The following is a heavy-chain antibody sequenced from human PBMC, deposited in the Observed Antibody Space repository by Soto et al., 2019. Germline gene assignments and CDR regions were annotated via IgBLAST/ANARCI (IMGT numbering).Heavy chain of an antibody. J-gene: IGHJ5*02. CDR3: ARDSVGRKKYSSSWLHWFDP. CDR2: IIPIFGTA. V-gene: IGHV1-69*13. Sequence: GASVKVSCKASGGTFSSYAISWVRQAPGQGLEWMGGIIPIFGTANYAQKFQGRVTITADESTSTAYMELSSLRSEDTAVYYCARDSVGRKKYSSSWLHWFDPWGQGTLVTVSS. D-gene: IGHD6-13*01. CDR1: GGTFSSYA.